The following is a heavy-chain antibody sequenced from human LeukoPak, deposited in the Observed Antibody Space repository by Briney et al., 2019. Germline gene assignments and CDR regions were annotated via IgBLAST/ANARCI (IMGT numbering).Heavy chain of an antibody. V-gene: IGHV3-53*01. CDR1: GFTVSSNY. D-gene: IGHD2-2*01. Sequence: GGSLRLSCAASGFTVSSNYMSWVRQAPGKGLEGGSVIYSGGSTYYADSVKGRFTISRDNSKNTLYLQMNSLRAEDTAVYYCAKSSTSSWMVRDYWGQGTLVTVSS. CDR3: AKSSTSSWMVRDY. CDR2: IYSGGST. J-gene: IGHJ4*02.